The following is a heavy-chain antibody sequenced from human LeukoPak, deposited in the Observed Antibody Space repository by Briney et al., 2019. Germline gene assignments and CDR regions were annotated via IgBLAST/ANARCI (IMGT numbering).Heavy chain of an antibody. J-gene: IGHJ4*02. CDR2: MNPNSGNT. D-gene: IGHD6-13*01. CDR3: ARIAAAGNRRLNY. Sequence: ASVTVSCKASGYTFTSYDINWVRQAAGQGLEGMGWMNPNSGNTGYAQKFQGRITMTRNTSISTAYMELSSLTSEDTAVYYCARIAAAGNRRLNYWGQGTLVTVSS. V-gene: IGHV1-8*01. CDR1: GYTFTSYD.